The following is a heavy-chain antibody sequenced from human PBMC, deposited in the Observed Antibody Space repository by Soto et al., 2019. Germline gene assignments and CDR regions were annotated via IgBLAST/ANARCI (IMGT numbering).Heavy chain of an antibody. V-gene: IGHV4-34*01. CDR3: ARGRYSSGWFVDGEFDY. CDR2: INHSGST. CDR1: GGSFSGYY. J-gene: IGHJ4*02. Sequence: QVQLQQWGAGLLKPSETLSLTCAVYGGSFSGYYWSWIRQPPGKGLEWIGEINHSGSTNYNPSLKSRVTISVDTSKNQFSLKLSSVTAAATAVYYCARGRYSSGWFVDGEFDYWGQGTLVTVSS. D-gene: IGHD6-19*01.